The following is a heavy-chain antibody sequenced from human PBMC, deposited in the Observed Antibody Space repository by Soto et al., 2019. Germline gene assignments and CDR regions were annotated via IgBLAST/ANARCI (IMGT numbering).Heavy chain of an antibody. J-gene: IGHJ4*02. Sequence: LSLTCAVYGGSFSGYYWSWIRQPPGKGLEWIGEINHSGSTNYNPSLKSRVTISVDTSKNQFSLTLSSVTAADTAVYYCARGHGYCTNGVCRIFDYWGQGTLVTVSS. CDR1: GGSFSGYY. V-gene: IGHV4-34*01. D-gene: IGHD2-8*01. CDR3: ARGHGYCTNGVCRIFDY. CDR2: INHSGST.